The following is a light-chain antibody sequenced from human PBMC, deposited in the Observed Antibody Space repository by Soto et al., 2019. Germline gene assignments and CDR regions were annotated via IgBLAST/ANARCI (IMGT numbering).Light chain of an antibody. V-gene: IGLV2-14*01. CDR2: EVS. CDR3: RSYSSTTTRYV. J-gene: IGLJ1*01. Sequence: QSALTQPASVSGSLGQSITMSCTGTSSDVGSYDYVSWYQQHPGKAPKLIIYEVSNRPSGVSNRFSGSKSDNTASLAISGLQGADDADYSGRSYSSTTTRYVFGTATKVTGL. CDR1: SSDVGSYDY.